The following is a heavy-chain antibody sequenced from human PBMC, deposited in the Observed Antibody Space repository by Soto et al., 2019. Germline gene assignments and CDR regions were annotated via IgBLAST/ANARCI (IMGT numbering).Heavy chain of an antibody. J-gene: IGHJ5*02. CDR3: AKDYGSGSSLYNWFDP. D-gene: IGHD3-10*01. CDR1: GFTFDDYA. Sequence: GGSLRLSCAASGFTFDDYAMHWVRQAPGKGLEWVSLISGDGCSTYYADSVKGRFTISRDNSKNSLYLQMNSLRTEDTALYYCAKDYGSGSSLYNWFDPWGQGTLVTVSS. CDR2: ISGDGCST. V-gene: IGHV3-43*02.